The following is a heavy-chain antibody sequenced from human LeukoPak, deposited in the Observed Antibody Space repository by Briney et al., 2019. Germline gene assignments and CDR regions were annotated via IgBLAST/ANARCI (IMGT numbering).Heavy chain of an antibody. J-gene: IGHJ4*02. V-gene: IGHV4-4*07. CDR1: GGSISSYY. D-gene: IGHD3-22*01. Sequence: SETLSLTCTVSGGSISSYYWSWIRQPAGQGLEWIGRIYTSGSTNYNPSLKSRVTMSVDTSKNQFSLKLSSVTAADTAVYYCARELVHYYDSSGYYIDYWGQGTLVTVSS. CDR2: IYTSGST. CDR3: ARELVHYYDSSGYYIDY.